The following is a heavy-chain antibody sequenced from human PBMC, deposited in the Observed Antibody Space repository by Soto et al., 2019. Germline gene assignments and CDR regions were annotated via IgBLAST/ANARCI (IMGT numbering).Heavy chain of an antibody. CDR2: IYWDDDK. Sequence: DSGPALVKPTQTLTLTCPFSGFSLSTSGVGVGWIRQPPGKALEWLALIYWDDDKRYSPSLKSRLTITKDTSKNQVVLTMTNMDPVDTATYYCAHSSDYYGSGSYYKRWEFDYWGQGTTVTVSS. D-gene: IGHD3-10*01. CDR1: GFSLSTSGVG. CDR3: AHSSDYYGSGSYYKRWEFDY. V-gene: IGHV2-5*02. J-gene: IGHJ4*03.